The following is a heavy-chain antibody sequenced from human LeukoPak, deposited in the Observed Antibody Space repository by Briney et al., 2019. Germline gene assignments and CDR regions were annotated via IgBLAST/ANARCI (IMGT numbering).Heavy chain of an antibody. CDR3: ARETSGYYYKSYFDY. D-gene: IGHD3-22*01. V-gene: IGHV3-74*01. CDR1: GFTFSSYW. Sequence: PGGSLRLSCAASGFTFSSYWMHWVRQGPGKGLVWVSRFLSDGSRTTYADSVKGRFTISGDNAKNTLYLQMNSLRAEDTAVYYCARETSGYYYKSYFDYWGQGTLVTVSS. CDR2: FLSDGSRT. J-gene: IGHJ4*02.